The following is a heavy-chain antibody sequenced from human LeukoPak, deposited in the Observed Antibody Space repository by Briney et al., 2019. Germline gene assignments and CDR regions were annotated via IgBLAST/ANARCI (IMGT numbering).Heavy chain of an antibody. CDR2: IDPVGNT. D-gene: IGHD3-9*01. Sequence: PGGSLRLSCLTSGFTFSSYDMHWVRQATGEGLEWISAIDPVGNTWYSDSVKGRFTISRDNAKNALYPQMNSLRAEDTAVYYCARDFDMGITPGDDFDFWGQGTLVTVSS. V-gene: IGHV3-13*01. CDR3: ARDFDMGITPGDDFDF. J-gene: IGHJ4*02. CDR1: GFTFSSYD.